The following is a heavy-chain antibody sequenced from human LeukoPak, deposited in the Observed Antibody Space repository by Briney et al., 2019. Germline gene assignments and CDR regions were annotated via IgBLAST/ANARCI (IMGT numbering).Heavy chain of an antibody. CDR1: GFTLSSHS. D-gene: IGHD3-22*01. Sequence: PGGSLRLSCAAYGFTLSSHSMNWVRQAPGKGLEWVSSISSSSSYIHSADSVKGRFTISRDNAKNSLYLQMNSLRAEDTAVYYCARDLYDSGAYSSPIDYWGRGTLVTVSS. V-gene: IGHV3-21*01. CDR2: ISSSSSYI. CDR3: ARDLYDSGAYSSPIDY. J-gene: IGHJ4*02.